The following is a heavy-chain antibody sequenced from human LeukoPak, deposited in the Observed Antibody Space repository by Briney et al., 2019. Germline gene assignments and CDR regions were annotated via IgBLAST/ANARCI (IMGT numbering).Heavy chain of an antibody. CDR2: IYYSGST. CDR3: ARDTVAVARFDY. J-gene: IGHJ4*02. CDR1: GGSISSSSYY. Sequence: SETLSLTCTVSGGSISSSSYYWGWIRQPPGKGLEWIGSIYYSGSTYYNPSLKGRVTISVDTSKNQFSLKLSSVTAADTAVYYCARDTVAVARFDYWGQGTLVTVSS. D-gene: IGHD6-19*01. V-gene: IGHV4-39*07.